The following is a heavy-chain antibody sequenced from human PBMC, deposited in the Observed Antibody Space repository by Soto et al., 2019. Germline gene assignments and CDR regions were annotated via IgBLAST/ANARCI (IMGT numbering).Heavy chain of an antibody. CDR2: ILHDGSAE. V-gene: IGHV3-30*03. CDR1: GFIFTSYG. CDR3: ARSRDGYSFYFYYGMDG. D-gene: IGHD4-4*01. J-gene: IGHJ6*02. Sequence: LRLSCAASGFIFTSYGMHWVRQAPGKGLEWMALILHDGSAEHYADSVKGRFTISRDNSKNTLYLQMNSLTAEDTAVYYCARSRDGYSFYFYYGMDGWGQGTTVTVSS.